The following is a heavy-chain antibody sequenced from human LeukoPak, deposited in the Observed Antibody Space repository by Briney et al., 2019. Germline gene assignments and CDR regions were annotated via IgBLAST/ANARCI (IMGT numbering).Heavy chain of an antibody. J-gene: IGHJ3*02. CDR3: AREIIAAAGTSDI. Sequence: GASVKVSCKASGGTFSSYAISWVRQAPGQGLEWMGRIIPILGIANYAQKFQGRVTITADKPTSTAYMELSSLRSEDTAVYYCAREIIAAAGTSDIWGQGTMVTVSS. CDR2: IIPILGIA. V-gene: IGHV1-69*04. D-gene: IGHD6-13*01. CDR1: GGTFSSYA.